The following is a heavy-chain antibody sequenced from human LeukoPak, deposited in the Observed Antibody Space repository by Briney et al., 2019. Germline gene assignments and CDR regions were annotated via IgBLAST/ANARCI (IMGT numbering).Heavy chain of an antibody. CDR1: GGSFSGYY. Sequence: LSLTCAVYGGSFSGYYWSWIRQPPGKGLEWVAVISYDGSNKYYADSVKGRFTISRDNSKNALYLQMNSLRAEDTAVYYCAKDHVDIVATITDFDYYYGMDVWGQGTTVTVSS. J-gene: IGHJ6*02. D-gene: IGHD5-12*01. V-gene: IGHV3-30*18. CDR3: AKDHVDIVATITDFDYYYGMDV. CDR2: ISYDGSNK.